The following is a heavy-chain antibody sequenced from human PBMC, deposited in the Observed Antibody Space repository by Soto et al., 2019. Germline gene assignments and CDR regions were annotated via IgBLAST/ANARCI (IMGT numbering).Heavy chain of an antibody. V-gene: IGHV4-31*03. J-gene: IGHJ4*02. Sequence: QVQLQESGPGLVKPSQTLSLTCTVSGGSISSGGYYWSWIRQHPGKGLEWIGYIYYSGSTYYNPSLKSRVTISVXXSXNPXSLKLSSVTAADTAVYYCARSIQIIFLQLWPTFDYWGQGTLVTVSS. CDR1: GGSISSGGYY. CDR2: IYYSGST. CDR3: ARSIQIIFLQLWPTFDY. D-gene: IGHD5-18*01.